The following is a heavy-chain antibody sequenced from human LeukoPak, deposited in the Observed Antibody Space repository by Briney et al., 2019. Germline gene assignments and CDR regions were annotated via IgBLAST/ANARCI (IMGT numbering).Heavy chain of an antibody. CDR3: ARDGAWSGLFDY. V-gene: IGHV3-7*01. CDR2: IKQDGSEK. D-gene: IGHD3-3*01. J-gene: IGHJ4*02. Sequence: GGSLRLSCAASGFTFSSYSMSWVRQAPGKGLEWVANIKQDGSEKYYVDSVKGRFTISRDNAKNSLYLQMNSLRAEDTAVYYCARDGAWSGLFDYWGQGTLVTVSS. CDR1: GFTFSSYS.